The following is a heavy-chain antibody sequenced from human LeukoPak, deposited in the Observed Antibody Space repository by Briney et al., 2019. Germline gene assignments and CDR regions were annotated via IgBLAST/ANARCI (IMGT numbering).Heavy chain of an antibody. V-gene: IGHV1-2*02. D-gene: IGHD4-17*01. CDR2: INPHGAGI. Sequence: GASVKVSCKASGYTFSDYHIHWLRQAPGQGLEWMGWINPHGAGIHYAEKFQDRVTLTSDTSINTASMELRRLRSDDTALYYCARTKLPGYGHEYFLHWGQGTLVTVSS. CDR3: ARTKLPGYGHEYFLH. J-gene: IGHJ1*01. CDR1: GYTFSDYH.